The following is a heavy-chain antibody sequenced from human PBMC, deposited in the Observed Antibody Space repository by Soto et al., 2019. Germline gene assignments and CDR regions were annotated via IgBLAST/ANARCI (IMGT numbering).Heavy chain of an antibody. CDR1: GFTFSSYG. V-gene: IGHV3-33*01. CDR3: ASFGSKGGSFAI. CDR2: IWYDGSNK. D-gene: IGHD3-10*01. Sequence: QVQLVESGGGVVQPGRSLRLSCAASGFTFSSYGMHWVRQAPGKGLEWVAVIWYDGSNKYYADSVKGRFTISRDNSKNTLYLQMNSLRAEDTAVYYCASFGSKGGSFAIWGQGTMVTVSS. J-gene: IGHJ3*02.